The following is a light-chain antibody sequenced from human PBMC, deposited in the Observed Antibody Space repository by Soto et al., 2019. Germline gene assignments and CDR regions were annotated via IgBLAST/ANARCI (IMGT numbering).Light chain of an antibody. V-gene: IGKV3-15*01. J-gene: IGKJ2*01. CDR1: ESLSTF. CDR3: QSYNDLPFT. Sequence: EIVMTQSPSTLSVSPGGRVTLSCRASESLSTFLAWYQQKPGQAPRLLIYGASTKATGIPTRFSGSGSATDFTLTISRLQSEDFAVYYCQSYNDLPFTFGQGTQLEI. CDR2: GAS.